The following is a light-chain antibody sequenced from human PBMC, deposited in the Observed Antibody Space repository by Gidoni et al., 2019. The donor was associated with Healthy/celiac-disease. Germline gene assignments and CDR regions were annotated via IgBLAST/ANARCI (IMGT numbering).Light chain of an antibody. CDR2: AAS. J-gene: IGKJ4*01. CDR1: QSISSY. CDR3: QQSYSTPLT. V-gene: IGKV1-39*01. Sequence: DIQMTQSPSSLSASVGDRVTITCRASQSISSYLNWYQQKPGKAPKLLIYAASSLQSGDPSRFSGSGSGTDFTLTISSLQPEDFATYYCQQSYSTPLTFGGGTKVEI.